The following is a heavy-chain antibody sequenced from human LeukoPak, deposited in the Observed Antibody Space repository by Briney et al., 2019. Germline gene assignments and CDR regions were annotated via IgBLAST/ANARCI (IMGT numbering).Heavy chain of an antibody. V-gene: IGHV3-43*01. D-gene: IGHD6-13*01. CDR1: GFTLEDYT. Sequence: GGSLRLSCVASGFTLEDYTMHWVRQVPGTGLEWVSFISWDGATTYFADSVKGRFTISRDNSKNTLYLQMNSLRPEDTAVYYCAKDEGITGRPRGLDYWGQGTLVTVSS. J-gene: IGHJ4*02. CDR2: ISWDGATT. CDR3: AKDEGITGRPRGLDY.